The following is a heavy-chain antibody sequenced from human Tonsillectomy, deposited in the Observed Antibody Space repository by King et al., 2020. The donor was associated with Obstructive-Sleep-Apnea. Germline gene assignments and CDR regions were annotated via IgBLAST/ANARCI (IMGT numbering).Heavy chain of an antibody. J-gene: IGHJ4*02. CDR3: ARDALASGSGIDY. CDR1: GFTFSSYS. Sequence: LVESGGGLVKPGGSLRLSCAASGFTFSSYSMNWVRQAPGKGLEWVSSISSSSSYIYYADSVKGRFTISIANAKNSLMLQMNSRRAEDTAVYYCARDALASGSGIDYWGQGTLVTVSS. CDR2: ISSSSSYI. V-gene: IGHV3-21*01. D-gene: IGHD3-10*01.